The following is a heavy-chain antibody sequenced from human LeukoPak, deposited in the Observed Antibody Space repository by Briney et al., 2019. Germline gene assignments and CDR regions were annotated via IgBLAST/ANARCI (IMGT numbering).Heavy chain of an antibody. Sequence: SETLSLTCTVSGGSISNYYWSWIRQPPGKGLEWIGYVYYSGSTNYNPSLKSRVTISVDTSKNQFSLRLSSVTAADTAVYYCARPLGRYNWNYGERPKTGWFDPWGQGTLVTVSS. D-gene: IGHD1-7*01. CDR3: ARPLGRYNWNYGERPKTGWFDP. V-gene: IGHV4-59*01. CDR1: GGSISNYY. J-gene: IGHJ5*02. CDR2: VYYSGST.